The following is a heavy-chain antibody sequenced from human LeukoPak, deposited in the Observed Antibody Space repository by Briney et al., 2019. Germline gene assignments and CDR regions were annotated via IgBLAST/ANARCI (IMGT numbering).Heavy chain of an antibody. CDR2: TYYRSKWYN. V-gene: IGHV6-1*01. CDR1: GDSVSSSSSA. D-gene: IGHD5-12*01. J-gene: IGHJ4*02. Sequence: SQTLSLTCAISGDSVSSSSSAWTWIRQSPSRGLEWLGRTYYRSKWYNDYAVSVKSRITISPDTSKNQFSLQLNSVTPEDTAVYFCARDNRGFFEYWGQGTLVTVSS. CDR3: ARDNRGFFEY.